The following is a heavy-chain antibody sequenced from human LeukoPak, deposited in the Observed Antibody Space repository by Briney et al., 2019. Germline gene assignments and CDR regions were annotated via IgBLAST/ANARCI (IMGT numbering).Heavy chain of an antibody. V-gene: IGHV3-11*04. CDR3: AGEGYGEYEGEY. CDR1: GFTFSDYY. J-gene: IGHJ4*02. CDR2: ISSSGSTK. Sequence: GGSLRLSCAASGFTFSDYYMSWIRQAPGRGLGWVSYISSSGSTKYYADSVKGRFTISRDNAKNSLYLQMNSLRAEDMAVYYCAGEGYGEYEGEYWGRGTLVSVSS. D-gene: IGHD4-17*01.